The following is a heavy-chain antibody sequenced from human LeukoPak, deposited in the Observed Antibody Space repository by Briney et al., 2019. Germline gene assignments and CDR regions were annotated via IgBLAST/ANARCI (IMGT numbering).Heavy chain of an antibody. CDR2: IGTRSNPI. V-gene: IGHV3-11*01. Sequence: GGSLTLSCAASGFSFSDFYLSWIRQAPGMGLEWISYIGTRSNPIYYADSVKGRFTISRDDAKNSLYLQMNSLRDEDTAVYFCAREARGSGRDFDYWGQGILVTVSS. D-gene: IGHD1-26*01. CDR3: AREARGSGRDFDY. CDR1: GFSFSDFY. J-gene: IGHJ4*02.